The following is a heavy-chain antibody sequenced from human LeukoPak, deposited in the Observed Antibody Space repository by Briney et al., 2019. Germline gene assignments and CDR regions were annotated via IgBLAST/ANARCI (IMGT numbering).Heavy chain of an antibody. D-gene: IGHD6-13*01. Sequence: PGGSLRLSCAVSGFTFANAWMTWVRQAPGKGLEWVGRIKRKNDGGATDYATPVKGRFTISRDDSINTLYLQMNSLKTEDTAVYYCCSSGSRWDYFDYWGQGALVTVSS. CDR3: CSSGSRWDYFDY. CDR2: IKRKNDGGAT. V-gene: IGHV3-15*01. CDR1: GFTFANAW. J-gene: IGHJ4*02.